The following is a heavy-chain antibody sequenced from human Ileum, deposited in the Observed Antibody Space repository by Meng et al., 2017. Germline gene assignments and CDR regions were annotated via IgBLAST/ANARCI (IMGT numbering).Heavy chain of an antibody. CDR3: VRAGTLWFGEDDVFDL. V-gene: IGHV4-4*07. D-gene: IGHD3-10*01. Sequence: SETLSLTCHVSGGSINSYYWSWIRQPAGKGLEWVGRIYSSGTANYNPSLKSRVTMSIDTSQNQFSLQLASVTAADAAVYYCVRAGTLWFGEDDVFDLWGQGTMVTVSS. CDR2: IYSSGTA. CDR1: GGSINSYY. J-gene: IGHJ3*01.